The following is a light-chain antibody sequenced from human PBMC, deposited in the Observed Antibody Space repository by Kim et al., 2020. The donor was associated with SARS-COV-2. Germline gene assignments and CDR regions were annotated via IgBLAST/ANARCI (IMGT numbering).Light chain of an antibody. J-gene: IGLJ3*02. CDR2: LNSDGSH. V-gene: IGLV4-69*01. Sequence: QLVLTQSPSASASLGASVKLTCTLSSGHSSYAIAWQQQQPEKGPRYLMKLNSDGSHSKGDGITDRFSGSSSGAERYLTISSLQSEDEADYYCQTWGTGIPGVFGGGTQLTVL. CDR1: SGHSSYA. CDR3: QTWGTGIPGV.